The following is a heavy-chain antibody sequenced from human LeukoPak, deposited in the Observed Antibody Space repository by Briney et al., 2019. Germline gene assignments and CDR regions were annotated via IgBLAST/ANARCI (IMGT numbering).Heavy chain of an antibody. V-gene: IGHV3-33*01. D-gene: IGHD6-13*01. CDR3: AREDGGKQRLVSNYFDY. CDR1: GFTFSSYG. J-gene: IGHJ4*02. Sequence: GGSLRLSCAASGFTFSSYGMHWVRQAPGKGLEWVAVIWYDGSNKYYADSVKGRFTISRDNSKNTLYLQMNSRRAEYTAVYYCAREDGGKQRLVSNYFDYWGQGTPVTVSS. CDR2: IWYDGSNK.